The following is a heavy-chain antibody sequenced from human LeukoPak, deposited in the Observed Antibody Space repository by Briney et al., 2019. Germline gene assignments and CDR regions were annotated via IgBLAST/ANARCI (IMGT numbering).Heavy chain of an antibody. D-gene: IGHD6-6*01. CDR3: ARGRIAARRRAPGKSEGYYYGTDV. CDR2: INHSGST. J-gene: IGHJ6*02. V-gene: IGHV4-34*01. Sequence: SETLSLTCAVYGGSFSGYYWSWIRQPPGKGLEWIGEINHSGSTNYNPSLKSRVTISVDTSKNQFSLKLSSVTAADTAVYYCARGRIAARRRAPGKSEGYYYGTDVWGQGATVTVSS. CDR1: GGSFSGYY.